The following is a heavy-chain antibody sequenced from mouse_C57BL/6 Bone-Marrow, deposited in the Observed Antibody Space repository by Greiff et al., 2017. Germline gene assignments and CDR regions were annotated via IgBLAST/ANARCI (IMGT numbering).Heavy chain of an antibody. V-gene: IGHV1-63*01. D-gene: IGHD2-5*01. CDR1: GYTFTNYW. J-gene: IGHJ4*01. Sequence: QVQLQQSGAELVRPGTSVKMSCKASGYTFTNYWIGWAKQRPGHGLEWIGDIYPGGGYTNYNEKFKGKATLTADKSSSTAYMQFSSLTSEDSALYYCASSGHSTLYAMDYWGQGTSVTVSS. CDR2: IYPGGGYT. CDR3: ASSGHSTLYAMDY.